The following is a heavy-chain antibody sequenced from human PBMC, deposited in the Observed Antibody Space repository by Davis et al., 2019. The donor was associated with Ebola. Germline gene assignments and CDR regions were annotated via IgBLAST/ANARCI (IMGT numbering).Heavy chain of an antibody. V-gene: IGHV3-30-3*01. CDR2: ISYDGSNK. J-gene: IGHJ4*02. D-gene: IGHD3-10*01. Sequence: GESLKISCAASGFTFSSYAMHWVRQAPGKGLEWVAVISYDGSNKYYADSVKGRFTISRDNSKNTLYLQMNSLRAEDTAVYYCAKGRSLLWFREPFDYWGQGTLVTVSS. CDR1: GFTFSSYA. CDR3: AKGRSLLWFREPFDY.